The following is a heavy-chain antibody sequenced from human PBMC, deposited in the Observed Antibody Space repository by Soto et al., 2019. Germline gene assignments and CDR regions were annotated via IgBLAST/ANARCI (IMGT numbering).Heavy chain of an antibody. Sequence: SETLSLTCTVSGGSISSGGYYWSWIRQHPGKALEWIGYIYYSGSTYYNPSLKSRVTISVDTSKNQFSLKLSSVTAADTAVYYCARDDPYEGYGMDVWGQGTTVTVSS. CDR1: GGSISSGGYY. CDR2: IYYSGST. V-gene: IGHV4-31*03. D-gene: IGHD3-16*01. J-gene: IGHJ6*02. CDR3: ARDDPYEGYGMDV.